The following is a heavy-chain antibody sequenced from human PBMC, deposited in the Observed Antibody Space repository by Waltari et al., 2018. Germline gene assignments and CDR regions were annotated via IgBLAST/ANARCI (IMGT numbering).Heavy chain of an antibody. J-gene: IGHJ4*02. CDR3: ARICTQTYYDFWSGYYTGEGFDY. Sequence: QVQLQQWGAGLLKPSETLSLTCAVYGGSFSGYYWSWIRQPPGKGLEWIGEINHSGRTNYNPSLKSRVTISVDTSKNQFSLKLSSVTAADTAVYYCARICTQTYYDFWSGYYTGEGFDYWGQGTLVTVSS. CDR2: INHSGRT. V-gene: IGHV4-34*01. D-gene: IGHD3-3*01. CDR1: GGSFSGYY.